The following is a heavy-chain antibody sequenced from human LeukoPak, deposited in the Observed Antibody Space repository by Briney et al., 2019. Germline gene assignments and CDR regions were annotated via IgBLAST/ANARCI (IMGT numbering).Heavy chain of an antibody. CDR2: MNPNSGNT. Sequence: GASVKVSCKASGYTFTSYDINWVRQATGQGLEWMGWMNPNSGNTGYAQKFQGRVTMTRNTSISTAYMELCSLRSEDTAVYYCARGHQEQWLATDYWGQGTLVTVSS. J-gene: IGHJ4*02. D-gene: IGHD6-19*01. CDR1: GYTFTSYD. CDR3: ARGHQEQWLATDY. V-gene: IGHV1-8*01.